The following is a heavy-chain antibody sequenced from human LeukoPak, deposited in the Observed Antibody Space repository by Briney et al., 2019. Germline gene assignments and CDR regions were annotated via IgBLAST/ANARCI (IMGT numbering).Heavy chain of an antibody. CDR1: GFTFRRYA. Sequence: GGSLRLSCAAPGFTFRRYALHWVRQAPGKGLECVAVIWFEGKTYNYAESVEGRFTISRDNTKNTLSLQMNGLRAEDTAVYYCARDGLETTVVQAYYFDYWGQGTLVTVSS. CDR2: IWFEGKTY. V-gene: IGHV3-33*01. D-gene: IGHD4-23*01. J-gene: IGHJ4*02. CDR3: ARDGLETTVVQAYYFDY.